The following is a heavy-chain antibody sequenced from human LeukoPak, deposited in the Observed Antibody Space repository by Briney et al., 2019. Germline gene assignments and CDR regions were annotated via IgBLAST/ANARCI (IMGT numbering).Heavy chain of an antibody. CDR3: ARDLRQQLVNNWFDT. D-gene: IGHD6-13*01. CDR1: GRSITRYY. J-gene: IGHJ5*02. V-gene: IGHV4-59*01. Sequence: PSETLSLTGTVTGRSITRYYWNWIRQPPGKGLEWIGYIYYSGSTNYNPSLKSRVTISIDMSKNQFSLNLYSVTAADTAVYYCARDLRQQLVNNWFDTWGQGTLVTVSS. CDR2: IYYSGST.